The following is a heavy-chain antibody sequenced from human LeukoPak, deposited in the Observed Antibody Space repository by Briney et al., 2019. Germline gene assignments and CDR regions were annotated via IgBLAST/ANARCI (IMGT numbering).Heavy chain of an antibody. CDR2: ISSSSSYI. D-gene: IGHD2-2*01. J-gene: IGHJ3*02. Sequence: GGSLRLSCAASGFTFSSYSMNWVRQAPGKGLEWVSSISSSSSYIYYADSVKGRFTISRDNAKNSLYLQMNSLRAEDTAVYYCAKRYCTSASCLYADAFDIWGQGTMVTVSS. CDR3: AKRYCTSASCLYADAFDI. CDR1: GFTFSSYS. V-gene: IGHV3-21*04.